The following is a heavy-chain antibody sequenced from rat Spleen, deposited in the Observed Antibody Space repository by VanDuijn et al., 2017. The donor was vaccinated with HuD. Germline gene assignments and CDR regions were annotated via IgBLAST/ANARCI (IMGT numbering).Heavy chain of an antibody. CDR1: GFFFSVFP. J-gene: IGHJ2*01. Sequence: EVQLVESGGGLVQPGRSLKLSCTTSGFFFSVFPMAWVRQAPTKGLEWVAYISTGGGSTYYRDSVKGRFTISRDNAKSTLYLQMNSLRSEDTATYYCARENYYSGDYWGQGVKVTVSS. CDR3: ARENYYSGDY. CDR2: ISTGGGST. D-gene: IGHD1-1*01. V-gene: IGHV5-46*01.